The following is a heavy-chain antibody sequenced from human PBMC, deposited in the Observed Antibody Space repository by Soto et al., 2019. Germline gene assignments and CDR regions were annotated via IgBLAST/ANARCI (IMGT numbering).Heavy chain of an antibody. CDR2: INPSGGSS. D-gene: IGHD2-15*01. Sequence: ASVKVSCKASGYTFTSYGISWVRQAPGQGLEWMGIINPSGGSSNYAQKFQGRVTMTRDTSTSTVYMELSSLRSEDTAVYYCARVYCSGGSCYSIDYWGQGTLVTAPQ. J-gene: IGHJ4*02. CDR1: GYTFTSYG. V-gene: IGHV1-46*03. CDR3: ARVYCSGGSCYSIDY.